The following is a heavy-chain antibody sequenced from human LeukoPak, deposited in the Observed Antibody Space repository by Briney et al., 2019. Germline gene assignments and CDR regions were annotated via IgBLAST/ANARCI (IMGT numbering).Heavy chain of an antibody. CDR3: VRGYSSGYPVGY. D-gene: IGHD3-22*01. Sequence: SETLSLTCTVSGGSISSYYWSWIRQPPGKGLEWIGYIYYSGSTNYSPSLKSRVTISVDTSKNQFSLKLSSVTAADTAVYYCVRGYSSGYPVGYWGQGTLVTVSS. J-gene: IGHJ4*02. V-gene: IGHV4-59*01. CDR2: IYYSGST. CDR1: GGSISSYY.